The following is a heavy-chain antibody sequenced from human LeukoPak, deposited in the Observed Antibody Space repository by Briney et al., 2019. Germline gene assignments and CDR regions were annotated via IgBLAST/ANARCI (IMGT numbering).Heavy chain of an antibody. V-gene: IGHV4-34*01. CDR3: AREGDIVVVPAASYGSGVGDNWFDP. D-gene: IGHD2-2*01. CDR2: IYHSGST. CDR1: GGSFSGYY. Sequence: SETLSLTCAVYGGSFSGYYWSWIRQPPGKGLEWIGEIYHSGSTNYNPSLKSRVTISVDTSKNQFSLKLSSVTAADTAVYYCAREGDIVVVPAASYGSGVGDNWFDPWGQGTLVTVSS. J-gene: IGHJ5*02.